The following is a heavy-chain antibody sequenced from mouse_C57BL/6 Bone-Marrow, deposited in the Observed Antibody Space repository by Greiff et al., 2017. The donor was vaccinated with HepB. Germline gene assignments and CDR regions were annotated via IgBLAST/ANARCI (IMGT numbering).Heavy chain of an antibody. Sequence: VQLQQSGAELVKPGASVKLSCKASGYTFTSYWMHWVKQSPGQGLEWIGMINPNSGSTNYNEKFKSKATLTVDKSSSTAYMQLSSLTSEDSAVYYCARTVMRYAMDYWGQGTSVTVSS. J-gene: IGHJ4*01. D-gene: IGHD2-3*01. V-gene: IGHV1-64*01. CDR3: ARTVMRYAMDY. CDR1: GYTFTSYW. CDR2: INPNSGST.